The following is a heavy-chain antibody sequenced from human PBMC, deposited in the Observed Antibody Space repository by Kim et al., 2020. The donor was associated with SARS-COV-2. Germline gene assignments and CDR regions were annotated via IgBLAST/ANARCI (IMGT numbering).Heavy chain of an antibody. CDR1: GFTFGDYA. Sequence: GGSLRLSCLASGFTFGDYAMAWVRQAPGQGLEWVGFTRSKPFSGTTEYAAFVKGRFTISSDDSKGTAYLQMNSLKTEDTSEYYCTRRTSDDALDIWGQGTMVTVSS. V-gene: IGHV3-49*04. J-gene: IGHJ3*02. CDR2: TRSKPFSGTT. D-gene: IGHD1-26*01. CDR3: TRRTSDDALDI.